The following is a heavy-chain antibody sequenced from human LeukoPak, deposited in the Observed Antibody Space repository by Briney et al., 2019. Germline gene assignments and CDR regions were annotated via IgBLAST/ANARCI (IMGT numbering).Heavy chain of an antibody. Sequence: PGGSLRLSCAASGVTFSSYWMHWVREAPGKRLVWVSRINSDGSSTSYADSVKGRFTISRDNAKNTLYLQMNSLRAEDTAVYYCARDVTATLDYWGQGTLVTVSS. CDR2: INSDGSST. CDR3: ARDVTATLDY. D-gene: IGHD5-18*01. CDR1: GVTFSSYW. V-gene: IGHV3-74*01. J-gene: IGHJ4*02.